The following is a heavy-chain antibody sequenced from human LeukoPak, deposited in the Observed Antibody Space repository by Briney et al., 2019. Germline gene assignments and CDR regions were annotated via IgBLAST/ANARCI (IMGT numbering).Heavy chain of an antibody. V-gene: IGHV3-23*01. CDR1: GFTFSSYA. D-gene: IGHD5-12*01. J-gene: IGHJ6*03. Sequence: PGGSLRLSCAASGFTFSSYAMNWVRQAPGKGLEWVSTISGSGGSTYYADFVKGRFTISRDNSRNTLYVQMNSLRAEDTAIYYCTKGSPGFYYYMDVWGRGTTVTVSS. CDR3: TKGSPGFYYYMDV. CDR2: ISGSGGST.